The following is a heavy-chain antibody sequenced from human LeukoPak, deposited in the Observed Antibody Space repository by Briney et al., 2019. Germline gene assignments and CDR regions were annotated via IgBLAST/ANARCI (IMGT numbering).Heavy chain of an antibody. J-gene: IGHJ4*02. CDR1: GFTVSSNS. D-gene: IGHD3-3*01. V-gene: IGHV4-38-2*02. CDR2: IYYSGST. CDR3: ARASGYDFWSGYRGYYFDY. Sequence: GSLRLSCTVSGFTVSSNSMSWIRQPPGKGLEWIGSIYYSGSTYYNPSLKSRVTISVDTSKNQFSLKLSSVTAADTAVYYCARASGYDFWSGYRGYYFDYWGQGTLVTVSS.